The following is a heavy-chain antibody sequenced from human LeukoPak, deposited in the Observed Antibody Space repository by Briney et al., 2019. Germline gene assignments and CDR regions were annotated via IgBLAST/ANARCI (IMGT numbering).Heavy chain of an antibody. D-gene: IGHD7-27*01. V-gene: IGHV6-1*01. CDR2: TYYRSKWYT. CDR1: GDSVSSTNTA. J-gene: IGHJ4*02. CDR3: ARGWGFDF. Sequence: SQTLSLTCAISGDSVSSTNTAWNWIRQSPSRGLEWLGRTYYRSKWYTDYAVSVKSRININPDTSKNQFSLQLNSLTPEDTAVYYCARGWGFDFWGQGTLVTVSS.